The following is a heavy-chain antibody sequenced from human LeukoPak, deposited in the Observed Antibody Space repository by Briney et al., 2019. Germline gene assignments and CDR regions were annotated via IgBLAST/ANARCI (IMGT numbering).Heavy chain of an antibody. CDR2: INPNGGGT. J-gene: IGHJ4*02. D-gene: IGHD1-26*01. V-gene: IGHV1-2*02. CDR1: GYIFSDYY. CDR3: ARDKGPRWEDY. Sequence: ASVKVSCKASGYIFSDYYMHWVRQAPGQGLEWMGWINPNGGGTNYAQKFQGRVTMTRDRSIGTVHTDLSRLTYDDTAVYYCARDKGPRWEDYWGQGTLVTVSS.